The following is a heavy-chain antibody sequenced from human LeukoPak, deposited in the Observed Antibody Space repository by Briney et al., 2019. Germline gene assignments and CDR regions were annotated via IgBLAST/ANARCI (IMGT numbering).Heavy chain of an antibody. CDR1: GFTFDLYA. Sequence: GGPLRLSCAASGFTFDLYAMHWVRQAPGRGLEWVAVMSYDGSNKYYADSVKGRFTISRDNSQNTLHLQMSSLRVADTAVYYCARDQVQLCSSGSCYVIDNWGPGTLVAVSS. D-gene: IGHD2-15*01. J-gene: IGHJ4*02. CDR2: MSYDGSNK. V-gene: IGHV3-30*04. CDR3: ARDQVQLCSSGSCYVIDN.